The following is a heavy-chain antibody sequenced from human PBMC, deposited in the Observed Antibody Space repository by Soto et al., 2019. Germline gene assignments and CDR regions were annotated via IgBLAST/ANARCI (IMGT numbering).Heavy chain of an antibody. V-gene: IGHV2-5*02. CDR1: GFSLSTTGVG. J-gene: IGHJ4*02. CDR2: IYWDGDK. Sequence: QITLKESGPTLVKPTQTLTLTCTFSGFSLSTTGVGVGWFRQPPGKALEWLALIYWDGDKRYSPSLKSRLTNTKDTSKNQVVFTMTNMDPVDTATYYCTHRDRYGDYVGYFDYWGQGTLVTVSS. CDR3: THRDRYGDYVGYFDY. D-gene: IGHD4-17*01.